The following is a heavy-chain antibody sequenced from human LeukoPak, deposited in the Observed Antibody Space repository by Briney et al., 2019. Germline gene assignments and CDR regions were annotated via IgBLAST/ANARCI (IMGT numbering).Heavy chain of an antibody. V-gene: IGHV1-69*04. Sequence: SVKVSCKASGGTFSSYAISWVRQAPEQGLEWMGRIIPILGIANYAQKFQGRVTMTRDTSTSTVYMELSSLRSEDTAVYYCASGSGTRGGAFDIWGQGTMVTVSS. CDR1: GGTFSSYA. CDR3: ASGSGTRGGAFDI. D-gene: IGHD1-26*01. J-gene: IGHJ3*02. CDR2: IIPILGIA.